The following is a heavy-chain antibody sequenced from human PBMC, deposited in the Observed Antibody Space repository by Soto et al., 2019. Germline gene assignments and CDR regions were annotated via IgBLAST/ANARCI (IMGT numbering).Heavy chain of an antibody. CDR1: GGSISSSSYC. CDR2: IYYSGST. D-gene: IGHD3-16*01. J-gene: IGHJ4*02. Sequence: SETLSLTCTVSGGSISSSSYCWGWIRQPPGKGLEWIGSIYYSGSTYYNPSLKSRVTISVDTSKNQFSLKLSSVTAADTAVYYCAGGRSLGYYFDFWGQGTLVTVSS. CDR3: AGGRSLGYYFDF. V-gene: IGHV4-39*01.